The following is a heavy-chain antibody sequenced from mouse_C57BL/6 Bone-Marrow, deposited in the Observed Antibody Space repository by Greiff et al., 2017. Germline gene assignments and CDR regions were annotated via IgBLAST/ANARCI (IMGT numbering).Heavy chain of an antibody. Sequence: VKLMESGPGLVQPSQSLSITCTVSGFSLTSYGVHWVRQSPGKGLEWLGVIWSGGSTDYNAAFISRLSISKDNSKSQVFFKMNSLQADDTAIYYCGGGYDGYYAMDYWGQGTSVTVSS. J-gene: IGHJ4*01. V-gene: IGHV2-2*01. D-gene: IGHD2-3*01. CDR3: GGGYDGYYAMDY. CDR2: IWSGGST. CDR1: GFSLTSYG.